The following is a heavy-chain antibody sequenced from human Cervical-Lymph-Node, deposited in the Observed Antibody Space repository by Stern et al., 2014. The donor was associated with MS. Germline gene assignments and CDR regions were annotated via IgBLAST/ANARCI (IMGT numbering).Heavy chain of an antibody. CDR1: GFSLSTSGMR. CDR3: ARSPPYYEFWNDYYYFDY. Sequence: QVTLRESGPALVKPTQTLTLTCTFSGFSLSTSGMRVSWIRQPPGKALEWLARIVWDADKFYSTSLKTRVTLSKDTSKNQVVLTMTNMDPVDTATYYCARSPPYYEFWNDYYYFDYWGQGTLVAVSS. CDR2: IVWDADK. D-gene: IGHD3-3*01. V-gene: IGHV2-70*04. J-gene: IGHJ4*02.